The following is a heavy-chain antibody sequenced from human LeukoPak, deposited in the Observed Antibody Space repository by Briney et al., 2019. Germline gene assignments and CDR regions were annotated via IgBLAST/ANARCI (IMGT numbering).Heavy chain of an antibody. V-gene: IGHV3-48*02. Sequence: AGSLRLSCAASGFTFSSYSMNWVRQAPGKGLEWVSYISSSSSTIYYADSVKGRFTISRDNAKNSLYLQMNSLRDEDTAVYYCARDPAENYYDSSGTDYWGQGTLVTVSS. CDR3: ARDPAENYYDSSGTDY. CDR2: ISSSSSTI. CDR1: GFTFSSYS. D-gene: IGHD3-22*01. J-gene: IGHJ4*02.